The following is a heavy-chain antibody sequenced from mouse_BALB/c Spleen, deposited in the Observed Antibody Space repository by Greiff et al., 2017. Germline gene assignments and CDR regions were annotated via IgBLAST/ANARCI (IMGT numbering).Heavy chain of an antibody. Sequence: VQLQQPGAELVKPGASVKLSCKASGYTFTSYWMHWVKQRPGQGLEWIGEINPSNGRTNYNEKFKSKATLTVDKSSSTAYMQLSSLTSEDSAVYYCASFSTARATAWFAYWGQGTLVTVSA. D-gene: IGHD3-2*01. CDR2: INPSNGRT. CDR1: GYTFTSYW. V-gene: IGHV1S81*02. J-gene: IGHJ3*01. CDR3: ASFSTARATAWFAY.